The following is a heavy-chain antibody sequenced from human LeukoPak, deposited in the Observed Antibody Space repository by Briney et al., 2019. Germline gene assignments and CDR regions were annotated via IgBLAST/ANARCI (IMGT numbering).Heavy chain of an antibody. J-gene: IGHJ6*02. Sequence: SVKVSCKASGGTFSSYAISWVRQAPGQGLEWMGGIIPIFGTANYAQKFQGRVTITADEFTSTAYMELSSLRSEDTAVYYCARGDYDFWSGYSTYYYYYYGMDVWGQGTTVTVSS. CDR1: GGTFSSYA. CDR3: ARGDYDFWSGYSTYYYYYYGMDV. CDR2: IIPIFGTA. D-gene: IGHD3-3*01. V-gene: IGHV1-69*13.